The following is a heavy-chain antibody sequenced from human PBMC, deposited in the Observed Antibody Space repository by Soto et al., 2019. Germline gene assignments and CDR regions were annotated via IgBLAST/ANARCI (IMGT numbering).Heavy chain of an antibody. CDR3: ARGYSGGLWLIFAPANDASDI. CDR2: IYYSGST. V-gene: IGHV4-31*03. D-gene: IGHD5-18*01. Sequence: PSETLSLTCTVSGGAISIGGYYWSWIGQHPGKGLEWIGYIYYSGSTYYNPSLKSRVTISVDKSKNQFSLKLSSVTAADTDVYYCARGYSGGLWLIFAPANDASDIWRQGPMVTVSS. J-gene: IGHJ3*02. CDR1: GGAISIGGYY.